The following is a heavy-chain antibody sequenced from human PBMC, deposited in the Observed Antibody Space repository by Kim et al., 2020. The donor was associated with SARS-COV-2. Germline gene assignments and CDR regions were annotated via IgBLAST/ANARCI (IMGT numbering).Heavy chain of an antibody. J-gene: IGHJ4*02. D-gene: IGHD2-21*01. V-gene: IGHV3-21*01. CDR3: ARVLRGMETIPRAIDY. CDR2: ISSSSSYI. Sequence: GGSLRLSCAASGFTFSSYTMNWVRQAPGKGLEWVSSISSSSSYIYYADSGKGRFTISRDNAKNSLYLQMNSLRAEDTAVYYCARVLRGMETIPRAIDYWGQGTLVTVSS. CDR1: GFTFSSYT.